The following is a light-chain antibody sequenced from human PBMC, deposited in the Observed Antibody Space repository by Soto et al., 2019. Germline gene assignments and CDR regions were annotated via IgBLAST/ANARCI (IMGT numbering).Light chain of an antibody. CDR3: QSYDGSNPDVV. J-gene: IGLJ2*01. CDR2: EDT. V-gene: IGLV6-57*02. Sequence: NFMLTQPHSVSESPGKTVTISCTGSSGSIATNYVQWYQQRPGGAPTTVIFEDTQRPPGVPEPFSGSIDSSSNSASLTISGLKTEDEADYYCQSYDGSNPDVVFGAGTKVTVL. CDR1: SGSIATNY.